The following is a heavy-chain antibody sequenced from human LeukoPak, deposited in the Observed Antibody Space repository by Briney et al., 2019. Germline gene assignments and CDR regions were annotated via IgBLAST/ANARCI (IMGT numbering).Heavy chain of an antibody. D-gene: IGHD5-18*01. CDR3: AKARGGYSYGLSPLDY. V-gene: IGHV3-30*02. J-gene: IGHJ4*02. CDR1: GFTFSSYG. CDR2: IRYDGSNK. Sequence: GGSLRLSCAASGFTFSSYGMHWVRQAPGKGLEWVAFIRYDGSNKYYADSVKGRFTISRDNSKNTLYLQMNSLRAEDTAVCYCAKARGGYSYGLSPLDYWGQGTLVTVSS.